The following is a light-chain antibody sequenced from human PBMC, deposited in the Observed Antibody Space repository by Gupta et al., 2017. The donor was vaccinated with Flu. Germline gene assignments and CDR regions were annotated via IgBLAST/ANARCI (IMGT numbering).Light chain of an antibody. J-gene: IGKJ2*01. Sequence: PATLSVSLGERATLSCRASQSVSSNLAWYQQKPGQAPRLLMYGASTRATGIPARFSGSGSGTEFTLTISSLQSEDFAVYYCQQYDNWPYTFGQGTNLEIK. CDR2: GAS. V-gene: IGKV3-15*01. CDR1: QSVSSN. CDR3: QQYDNWPYT.